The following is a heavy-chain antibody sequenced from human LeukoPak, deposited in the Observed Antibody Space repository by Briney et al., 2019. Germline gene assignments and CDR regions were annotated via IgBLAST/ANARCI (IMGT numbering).Heavy chain of an antibody. Sequence: ASVKVSCKASGYTFTSYAMHWVRQAPGQRLEWMGWINAGNGHTKYSQKFQGRVTIARDTSASTAYMELSSLRSEDTAVYYCARGDWGSLDYWGQGTLVTVSS. CDR3: ARGDWGSLDY. D-gene: IGHD7-27*01. V-gene: IGHV1-3*01. J-gene: IGHJ4*02. CDR1: GYTFTSYA. CDR2: INAGNGHT.